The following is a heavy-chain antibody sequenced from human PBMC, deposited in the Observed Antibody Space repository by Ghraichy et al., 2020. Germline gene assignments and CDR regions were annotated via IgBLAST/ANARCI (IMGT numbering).Heavy chain of an antibody. CDR2: ISYDGSNK. CDR1: GFTFSSYG. D-gene: IGHD6-19*01. Sequence: GGSLRLSCAASGFTFSSYGMHWVRQAPGKGLEWVAVISYDGSNKYYADSVKGRFTISRDNSKNTLYLQMNSLRAEDTAVYYCAKVGWYSSGWGEYFQHWGQGTLVTVSS. CDR3: AKVGWYSSGWGEYFQH. J-gene: IGHJ1*01. V-gene: IGHV3-30*18.